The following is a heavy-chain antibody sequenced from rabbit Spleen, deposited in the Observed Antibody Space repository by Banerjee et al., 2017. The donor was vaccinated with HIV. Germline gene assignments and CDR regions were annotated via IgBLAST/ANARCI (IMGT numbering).Heavy chain of an antibody. J-gene: IGHJ4*01. Sequence: QSLEESGGGLVKPGASLTLTCTASGFSFRSGYFMCWVRQPPGKGLEWIACIGVGDGDTHYASWAKGRFTISRTSSTTVDLKMPSLTAADTAIYFCMRSRSSVYNYFDLWGPGTLVTV. CDR3: MRSRSSVYNYFDL. CDR2: IGVGDGDT. D-gene: IGHD6-1*01. CDR1: GFSFRSGYF. V-gene: IGHV1S40*01.